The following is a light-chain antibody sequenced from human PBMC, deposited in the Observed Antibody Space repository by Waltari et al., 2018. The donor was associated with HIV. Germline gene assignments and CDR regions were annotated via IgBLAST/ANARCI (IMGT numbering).Light chain of an antibody. Sequence: EIVLTQSPATLSLSPGERATLSCRANQSVSTYLAWYQQKPGQAPRLLIYDASNRATGIPARFSGSGSETDFTLLISSLEPEDFAVYYCQQGNSWPSITFGQGTRLDIK. CDR3: QQGNSWPSIT. CDR1: QSVSTY. V-gene: IGKV3-11*01. CDR2: DAS. J-gene: IGKJ5*01.